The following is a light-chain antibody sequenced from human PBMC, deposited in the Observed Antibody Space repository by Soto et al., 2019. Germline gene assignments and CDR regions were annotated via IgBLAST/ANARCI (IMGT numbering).Light chain of an antibody. V-gene: IGKV3-20*01. CDR1: PSVSSSY. CDR3: QQYDSSPIT. Sequence: EIVLTQSPGTLSLSPVEIATLSCMASPSVSSSYLAWYQQKPGQAPSLLIYGASRRATGIPDRFSGSGSGTDFTLTISRLEPEDFAVYYCQQYDSSPITFGQGTRLKIK. CDR2: GAS. J-gene: IGKJ5*01.